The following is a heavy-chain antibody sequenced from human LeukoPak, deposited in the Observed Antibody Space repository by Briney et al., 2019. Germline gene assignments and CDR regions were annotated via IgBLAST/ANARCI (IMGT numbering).Heavy chain of an antibody. Sequence: GGPLRLSCAASGFTFSSYWMTWVRQAPGKGLEWVANIKQDGSEKNYVDSVKGRFTISRDDAKNSLYLQMNSLRADDTAVYYCASLYLGNWGQGTLVTVSS. CDR3: ASLYLGN. V-gene: IGHV3-7*01. CDR2: IKQDGSEK. CDR1: GFTFSSYW. D-gene: IGHD3-16*01. J-gene: IGHJ4*02.